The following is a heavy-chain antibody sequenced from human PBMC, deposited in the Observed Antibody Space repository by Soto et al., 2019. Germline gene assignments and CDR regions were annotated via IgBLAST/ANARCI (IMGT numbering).Heavy chain of an antibody. D-gene: IGHD3-10*01. V-gene: IGHV1-69*01. Sequence: QVQLVQSGAEVKKPGSSVKVCCKASGGIFSTYAISWLRQAPGQGLDWMGGIIPLFGTPNYAQRFQGRVTITADESTSTAYMELSRLRSEDTAVYYCARHRDDYGSGNYYNRIDFWGQGTLVTVSS. CDR3: ARHRDDYGSGNYYNRIDF. J-gene: IGHJ4*02. CDR2: IIPLFGTP. CDR1: GGIFSTYA.